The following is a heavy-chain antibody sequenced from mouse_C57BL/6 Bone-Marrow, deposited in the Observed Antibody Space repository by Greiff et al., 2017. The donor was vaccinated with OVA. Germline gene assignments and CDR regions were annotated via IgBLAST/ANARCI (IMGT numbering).Heavy chain of an antibody. CDR1: GYTFTSYT. V-gene: IGHV1-4*01. J-gene: IGHJ2*01. Sequence: QVQLQQSGAELARPGASVKMSCKASGYTFTSYTMHWVKPRPGQGLEWIGYINPSSGYTKYNQKFKDKATLTADKSSSTAYMQLSSLTSEDSAVYYCAKLTVDYWGQGTTLTVSS. D-gene: IGHD1-1*01. CDR3: AKLTVDY. CDR2: INPSSGYT.